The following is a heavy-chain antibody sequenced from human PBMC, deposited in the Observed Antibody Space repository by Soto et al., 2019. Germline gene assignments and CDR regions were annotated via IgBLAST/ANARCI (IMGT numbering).Heavy chain of an antibody. CDR2: ISWDGGST. D-gene: IGHD1-26*01. CDR3: AKDISGGSYGLFDY. CDR1: GFTCDDYT. Sequence: DVQLGESGGVVVQPGGSLRLSCAASGFTCDDYTIHWVRQAPGKGLEWVSLISWDGGSTYYADSVKGRFTISRDNSKNSLYLQMNSLRTEDTALYYCAKDISGGSYGLFDYWGQGTLVTVSS. J-gene: IGHJ4*02. V-gene: IGHV3-43*01.